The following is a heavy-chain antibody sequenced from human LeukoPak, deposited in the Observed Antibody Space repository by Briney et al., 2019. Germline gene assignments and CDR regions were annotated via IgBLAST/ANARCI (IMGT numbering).Heavy chain of an antibody. CDR3: ARDFAYYYDSSGYYSDY. CDR1: GFTFSSYS. CDR2: ISSSSTI. V-gene: IGHV3-48*01. J-gene: IGHJ4*02. D-gene: IGHD3-22*01. Sequence: PGGSLRLSCAASGFTFSSYSMNWVRQAPGKGLEWVSYISSSSTIYYADSVKGRFTISRDNAKNSLYLQMNSLRAEDTAVYYCARDFAYYYDSSGYYSDYWGQGTLVTVSS.